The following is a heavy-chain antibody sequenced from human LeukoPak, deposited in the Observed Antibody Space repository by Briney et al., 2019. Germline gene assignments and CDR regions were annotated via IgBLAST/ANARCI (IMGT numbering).Heavy chain of an antibody. Sequence: SETLSLTCAVYGGSFSGYYWSWIRQPPGKGLEWIGEINHSGSTNYNPSLKSRVTTSVDTSKNQFSLKLSSVTAADTAVYYCARHKTQRLDAFDLWGQGTLVAVSS. J-gene: IGHJ3*01. D-gene: IGHD1-1*01. V-gene: IGHV4-34*01. CDR3: ARHKTQRLDAFDL. CDR1: GGSFSGYY. CDR2: INHSGST.